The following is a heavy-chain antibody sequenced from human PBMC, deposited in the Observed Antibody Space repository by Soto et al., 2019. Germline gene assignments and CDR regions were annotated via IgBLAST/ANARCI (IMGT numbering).Heavy chain of an antibody. D-gene: IGHD6-6*01. V-gene: IGHV3-74*01. CDR2: ITSDGSST. CDR1: GFTFRSYW. CDR3: ASGGSSLNFDS. Sequence: PGASLRLASAASGFTFRSYWMQRVRQAPGKGLVWVSWITSDGSSTSYADSVKGRFTISRDNAKNTLYLQMNSLRAEDTAVYYCASGGSSLNFDSWGQGT. J-gene: IGHJ4*02.